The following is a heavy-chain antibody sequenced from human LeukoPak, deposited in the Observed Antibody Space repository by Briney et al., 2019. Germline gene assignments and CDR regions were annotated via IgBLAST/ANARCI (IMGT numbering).Heavy chain of an antibody. V-gene: IGHV3-66*01. CDR3: GRVGDGYNDNY. J-gene: IGHJ4*02. D-gene: IGHD5-24*01. CDR1: GFTVSSDY. Sequence: GGSLRLSCAASGFTVSSDYMGWVRQAPEKGLEWVSLISSGGSTYYADSLKGRITISRDNSKNTLYLQMNSLRAEDTAVYYCGRVGDGYNDNYWGQGTLVTVSS. CDR2: ISSGGST.